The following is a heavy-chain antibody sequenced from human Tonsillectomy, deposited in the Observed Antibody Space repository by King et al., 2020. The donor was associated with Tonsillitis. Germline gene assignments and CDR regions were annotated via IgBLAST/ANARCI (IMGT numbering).Heavy chain of an antibody. V-gene: IGHV3-30*18. CDR1: GFTFSSYG. CDR2: ISYDGSNK. J-gene: IGHJ4*02. Sequence: VQLVKAGGGVVQPGRSLRLSCAASGFTFSSYGMHWVRQAPGKGLEWVAVISYDGSNKYYADSVKGRFTISRDNSKNTLYLQMNSLRAEDTAVYYCAKDADRGVDYWGQGTLVTVSS. CDR3: AKDADRGVDY.